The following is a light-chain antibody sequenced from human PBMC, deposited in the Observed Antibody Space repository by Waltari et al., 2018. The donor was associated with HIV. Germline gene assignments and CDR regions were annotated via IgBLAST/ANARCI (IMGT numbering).Light chain of an antibody. CDR3: QQYNEWPRT. CDR1: QSVRNN. CDR2: GPS. J-gene: IGKJ1*01. V-gene: IGKV3-15*01. Sequence: EIEMTQSPATLSVSPGERDTLSCWASQSVRNNLAWYQYKLGQAPRGLIYGPSTMATGTPARFSASGSGTEFTLTISSLQSEDFAIYYCQQYNEWPRTFGQGTKVEIK.